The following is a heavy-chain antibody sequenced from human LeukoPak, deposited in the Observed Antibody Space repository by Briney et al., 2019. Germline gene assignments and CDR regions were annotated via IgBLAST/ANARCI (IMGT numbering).Heavy chain of an antibody. CDR1: GGSFSGYY. Sequence: SETLSLTCAVYGGSFSGYYWSWTRQPPGKGLEWIGEISHSGSANYNPSLKSRVTISVDTSKSQFSLKLNSVTAADTALYYCTRRVGTNPYYYDSSGYFDYWGQGTLVIVSS. J-gene: IGHJ4*02. CDR3: TRRVGTNPYYYDSSGYFDY. D-gene: IGHD3-22*01. V-gene: IGHV4-34*01. CDR2: ISHSGSA.